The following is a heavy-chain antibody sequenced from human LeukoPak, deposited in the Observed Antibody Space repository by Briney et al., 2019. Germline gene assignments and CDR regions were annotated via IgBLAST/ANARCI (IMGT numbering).Heavy chain of an antibody. J-gene: IGHJ4*02. CDR2: MNPNSGNT. D-gene: IGHD1-1*01. V-gene: IGHV1-8*01. Sequence: ASVKVSCKASGYTFTSYDINWVRQATGQGLEWMGWMNPNSGNTGYARRFQGRVTITRDMSTSTAYMEMSSLRSEDTAVYYCAADPGRQYREFDYWGQGTLVTVSS. CDR3: AADPGRQYREFDY. CDR1: GYTFTSYD.